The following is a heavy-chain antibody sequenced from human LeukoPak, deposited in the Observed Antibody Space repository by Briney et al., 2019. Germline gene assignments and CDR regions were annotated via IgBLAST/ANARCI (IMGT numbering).Heavy chain of an antibody. V-gene: IGHV1-2*02. J-gene: IGHJ4*02. D-gene: IGHD2-2*01. Sequence: ASVTVSCKASGYTFTDYYLHWVRQAPGQGFEWMGWINPNSGDTNYAQKFQGRVTITRDTSISTAHMEMSRLPSDDTAVYYCARANFLYCSSTTCLFDYWGQGTLVTVSS. CDR1: GYTFTDYY. CDR2: INPNSGDT. CDR3: ARANFLYCSSTTCLFDY.